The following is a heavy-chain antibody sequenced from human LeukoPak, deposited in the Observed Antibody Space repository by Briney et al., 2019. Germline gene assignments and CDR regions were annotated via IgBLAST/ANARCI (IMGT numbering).Heavy chain of an antibody. CDR3: ARVSYSSSSGDWFDP. CDR1: GFTFDDYG. J-gene: IGHJ5*02. V-gene: IGHV3-20*04. D-gene: IGHD6-6*01. Sequence: GGSLRLSCAASGFTFDDYGMSWVRQAPGKGLEWVSGINWNGGSTGYADSVKGRFTISRDNAKNSLYLQMNSLRAEDTALYYCARVSYSSSSGDWFDPWGQGTLVTVSS. CDR2: INWNGGST.